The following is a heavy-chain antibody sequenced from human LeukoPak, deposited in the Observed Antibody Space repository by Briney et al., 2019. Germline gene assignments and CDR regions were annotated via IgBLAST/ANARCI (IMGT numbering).Heavy chain of an antibody. D-gene: IGHD1-26*01. Sequence: SVKGSCKASGFTLTSSAMQWVRQARGQRLEWIGWIVVGSGNTNYAQKFQERVTITRDMSTSTAYMELSSLRSEDTAVYYCAADPQWEPTVFAFDIWGQGTMVTVSS. CDR3: AADPQWEPTVFAFDI. CDR1: GFTLTSSA. V-gene: IGHV1-58*02. J-gene: IGHJ3*02. CDR2: IVVGSGNT.